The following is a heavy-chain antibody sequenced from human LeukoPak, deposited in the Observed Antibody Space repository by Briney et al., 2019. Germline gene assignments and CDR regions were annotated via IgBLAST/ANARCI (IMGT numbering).Heavy chain of an antibody. V-gene: IGHV3-74*01. Sequence: GGSLRLSCAASGFTFISYWMHWVRQAPGKELVWVSRINSDGSSTSYADSVKGRFTISIDNAKNTLYLQMNSLRAEDTAVYYCARAKPYSSSSLDYWGQGTLVTVSS. CDR1: GFTFISYW. D-gene: IGHD6-6*01. CDR3: ARAKPYSSSSLDY. CDR2: INSDGSST. J-gene: IGHJ4*02.